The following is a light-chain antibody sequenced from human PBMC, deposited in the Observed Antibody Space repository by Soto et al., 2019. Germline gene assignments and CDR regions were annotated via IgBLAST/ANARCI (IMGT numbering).Light chain of an antibody. CDR3: QQYYSYPPIT. J-gene: IGKJ5*01. CDR1: RGISSY. Sequence: AIRMTQSPSSLAASTGDRVTITCRASRGISSYLAWYQQKPGKAPKLLIYAAFTLQSGVPSRFSGSGSGTDFTLTISCLQSEDFATYYCQQYYSYPPITFGQGTRLEIK. CDR2: AAF. V-gene: IGKV1-8*01.